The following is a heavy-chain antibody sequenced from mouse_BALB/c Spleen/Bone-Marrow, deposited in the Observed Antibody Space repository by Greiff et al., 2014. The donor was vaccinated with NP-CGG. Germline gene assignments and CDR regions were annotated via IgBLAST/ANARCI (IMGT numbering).Heavy chain of an antibody. CDR3: ARDRYYGYAMDY. CDR2: INSNGGST. J-gene: IGHJ4*01. CDR1: RFTSSSYG. D-gene: IGHD1-1*01. Sequence: VQLKEPGGGLVQPGGSLKLSCAASRFTSSSYGMSWVRQTPDKRLELVATINSNGGSTYYPDSVKGRFTISRDNAKNTLYLQMSSLKSEDTAMYYCARDRYYGYAMDYWGQGTSVTVSS. V-gene: IGHV5-6-3*01.